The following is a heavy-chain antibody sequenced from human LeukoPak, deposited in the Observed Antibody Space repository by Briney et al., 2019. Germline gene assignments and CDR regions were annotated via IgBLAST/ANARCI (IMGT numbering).Heavy chain of an antibody. J-gene: IGHJ6*03. CDR3: ARGVMITFGGVIESYYMDV. V-gene: IGHV1-2*02. Sequence: GASVKVSCKASGYTFTGYYMHWVRQAPGQGLEWMGWINPNSGGTNYAQKFQGRVTMTRDTSISTAYMELSRLRSDDTAVYYCARGVMITFGGVIESYYMDVWGKGTTVTVSS. CDR2: INPNSGGT. CDR1: GYTFTGYY. D-gene: IGHD3-16*02.